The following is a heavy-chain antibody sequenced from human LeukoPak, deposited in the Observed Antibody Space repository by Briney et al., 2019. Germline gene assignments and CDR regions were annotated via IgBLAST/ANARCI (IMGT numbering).Heavy chain of an antibody. CDR1: GFAFSDYV. Sequence: GGSLRLSCAASGFAFSDYVMNWVRQAPGKGLEWVSAISASGGSTYYANSVKGRFTISRDNSKNTLYLQMNGLRADDTAVYYCAKVGYYYGSGSYCLDYWGQGTLVTVSS. J-gene: IGHJ4*02. CDR2: ISASGGST. V-gene: IGHV3-23*01. CDR3: AKVGYYYGSGSYCLDY. D-gene: IGHD3-10*01.